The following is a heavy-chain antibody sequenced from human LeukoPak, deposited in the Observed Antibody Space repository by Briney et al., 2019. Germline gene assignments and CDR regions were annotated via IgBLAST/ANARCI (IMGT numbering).Heavy chain of an antibody. J-gene: IGHJ3*02. D-gene: IGHD3-22*01. Sequence: GGSLRLSCAASGFTFDDYGMSWVRQAPGKGLEWVSGINWNGGSTGYADSVKGRFTISRDNAKNSLYLQMNGLRAEDTALYYCARELTYYYDSSGYSPGAFDIWGQGTMVTVSS. V-gene: IGHV3-20*04. CDR2: INWNGGST. CDR1: GFTFDDYG. CDR3: ARELTYYYDSSGYSPGAFDI.